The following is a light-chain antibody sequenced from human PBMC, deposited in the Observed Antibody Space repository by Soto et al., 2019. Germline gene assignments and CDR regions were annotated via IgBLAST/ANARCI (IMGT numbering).Light chain of an antibody. V-gene: IGLV1-47*01. Sequence: QSVLTQPPSASGTPGQRVTISCSGSSSNIGSNYVYWYQQLPGTAPKLLIYRNNQRPSGVPDRFSGSKSGTSASLAISGLRSEDEADYYCAAWDDSLSNVFGTGTKATVL. CDR2: RNN. CDR1: SSNIGSNY. J-gene: IGLJ1*01. CDR3: AAWDDSLSNV.